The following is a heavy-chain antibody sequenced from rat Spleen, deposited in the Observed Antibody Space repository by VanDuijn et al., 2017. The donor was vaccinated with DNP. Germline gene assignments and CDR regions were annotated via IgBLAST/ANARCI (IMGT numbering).Heavy chain of an antibody. CDR1: GFTFNKYW. CDR3: ARDQRLQWDYFDY. Sequence: EVQLVESGGDLVQPGRSLKLSCVASGFTFNKYWMTWIRQVPGKGLEWIASITSSGGSTYYPDSVKGRFTISRDNAKNTLYLQMNSLRSEDTATYYCARDQRLQWDYFDYWGQGVMVTVSS. V-gene: IGHV5-31*01. D-gene: IGHD1-1*01. J-gene: IGHJ2*01. CDR2: ITSSGGST.